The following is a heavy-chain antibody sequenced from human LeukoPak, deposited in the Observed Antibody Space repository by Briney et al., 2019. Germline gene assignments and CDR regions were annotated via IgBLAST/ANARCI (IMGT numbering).Heavy chain of an antibody. V-gene: IGHV3-23*01. Sequence: PGGSLRLSCAASGFTFSSYGMSWVRQAPGKGLEWVSAISGSGGSTYYADSVKGRFTISRDNSKNTLCLQMNSLRAEDTAVYYCAKGKASGWYIVDYWGQGTLVTVSS. J-gene: IGHJ4*02. CDR3: AKGKASGWYIVDY. CDR1: GFTFSSYG. D-gene: IGHD6-19*01. CDR2: ISGSGGST.